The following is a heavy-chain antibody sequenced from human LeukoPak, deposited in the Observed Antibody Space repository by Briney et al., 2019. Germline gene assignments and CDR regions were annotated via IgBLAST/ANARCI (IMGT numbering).Heavy chain of an antibody. CDR2: ISSSTIYI. CDR1: GFTFSNYG. V-gene: IGHV3-21*01. CDR3: ARVMGVYSSGWYRFCDY. Sequence: PGGSLRLSCAASGFTFSNYGMNWVRQAPGQGLEWDSSISSSTIYIYYADSVKGRFTVSRDNAKNSLYLQMNSLRAEDTAVYYCARVMGVYSSGWYRFCDYWGQGTLVTVSS. J-gene: IGHJ4*02. D-gene: IGHD6-19*01.